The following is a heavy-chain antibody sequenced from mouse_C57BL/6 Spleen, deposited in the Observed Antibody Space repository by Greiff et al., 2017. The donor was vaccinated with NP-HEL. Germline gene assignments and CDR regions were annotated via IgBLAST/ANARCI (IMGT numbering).Heavy chain of an antibody. V-gene: IGHV1-22*01. CDR2: INPNNGGT. CDR3: ARRGSTTVEEVYFDY. Sequence: EVQLKESGPELVKPGASVKMSCKASGYTFTDYNMHWVKQSHGKSLEWIGYINPNNGGTSYNQKFKGKATLTVNKSSSTAYMELRSLTSEDSAVYYCARRGSTTVEEVYFDYWGQGTTLTVSS. J-gene: IGHJ2*01. D-gene: IGHD1-1*01. CDR1: GYTFTDYN.